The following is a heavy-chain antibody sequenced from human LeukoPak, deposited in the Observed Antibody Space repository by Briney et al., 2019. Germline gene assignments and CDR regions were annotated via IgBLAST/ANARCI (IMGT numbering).Heavy chain of an antibody. CDR3: ARDPADHYYDSSGYLDY. D-gene: IGHD3-22*01. Sequence: ASVKVSCKASGYTFTSYAMHWVRQAPGQRLEWMGWINAGNGNTKYSQKFRGRVTITRDTSASTAYMELSSLRSEDTAVYYCARDPADHYYDSSGYLDYWGQGTLVTVSS. J-gene: IGHJ4*02. CDR1: GYTFTSYA. CDR2: INAGNGNT. V-gene: IGHV1-3*01.